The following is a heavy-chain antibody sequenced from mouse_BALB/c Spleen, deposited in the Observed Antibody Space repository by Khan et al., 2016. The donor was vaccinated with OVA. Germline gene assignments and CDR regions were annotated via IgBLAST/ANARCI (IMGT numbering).Heavy chain of an antibody. CDR2: INTETGEP. CDR3: AGGATY. Sequence: QIQLVQSGPELKKPGETVKISCKASGYTFTDYSMHWVKQAPGKGLKWMGWINTETGEPTYADDFKGRFAFSLETSASTAYLQINNLKNEETATYFCAGGATYWGQGTLVTVSA. J-gene: IGHJ3*01. CDR1: GYTFTDYS. V-gene: IGHV9-2-1*01. D-gene: IGHD3-1*01.